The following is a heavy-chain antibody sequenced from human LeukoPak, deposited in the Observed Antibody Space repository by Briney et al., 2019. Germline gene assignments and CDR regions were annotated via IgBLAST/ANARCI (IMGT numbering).Heavy chain of an antibody. CDR2: INWNGGST. CDR3: ARVRLTTNSFDP. Sequence: GGSLRLSCAASGFTFDDYGMSWVRQAPGKGLVWVSGINWNGGSTGYADSVKGRFTISRDNAKNSLYLQMNSLRAEDTALYHCARVRLTTNSFDPWGQGTLVTVSS. V-gene: IGHV3-20*01. D-gene: IGHD3-22*01. J-gene: IGHJ5*02. CDR1: GFTFDDYG.